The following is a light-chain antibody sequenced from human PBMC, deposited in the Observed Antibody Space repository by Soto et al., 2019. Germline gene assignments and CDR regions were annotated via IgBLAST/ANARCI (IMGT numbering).Light chain of an antibody. CDR1: QSISSW. CDR2: KAS. CDR3: QQYNSYSRNT. J-gene: IGKJ2*01. V-gene: IGKV1-5*03. Sequence: DIPMTQSPSTLSASVGDRVTITCRASQSISSWLAWYQQKPGKAPKLLIYKASSLESGGPSRFSGSGSGTEITLTISSLQPDDFASYYCQQYNSYSRNTFGQGTKLEIK.